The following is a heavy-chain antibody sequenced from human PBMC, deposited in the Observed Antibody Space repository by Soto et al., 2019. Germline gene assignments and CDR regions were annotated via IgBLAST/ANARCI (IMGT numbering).Heavy chain of an antibody. D-gene: IGHD1-26*01. CDR3: AIEKVGATSVHVFDI. Sequence: GGSLRLSCVASGLTFSSWMSWVRQAPGKGLEWVAMTTQDGSGKHYADSVKGRFTISRDNAKNSLYLQMNSLRAEDTALYYCAIEKVGATSVHVFDIWGQGTMVTVSS. V-gene: IGHV3-7*01. J-gene: IGHJ3*02. CDR1: GLTFSSW. CDR2: TTQDGSGK.